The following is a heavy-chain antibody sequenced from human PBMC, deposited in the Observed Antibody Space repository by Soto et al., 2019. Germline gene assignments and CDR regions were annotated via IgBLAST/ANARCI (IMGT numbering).Heavy chain of an antibody. Sequence: LSLTCAVYGGPFSGYYWSWIRQPPGKGLEWIGEINHSGSTNYNPSLKSRVTISVDTSKNQFSLKLSSVTAADTAVYYCARGSRRFGELSYWGQGTLVTVSS. CDR2: INHSGST. V-gene: IGHV4-34*01. J-gene: IGHJ4*02. CDR1: GGPFSGYY. CDR3: ARGSRRFGELSY. D-gene: IGHD3-10*01.